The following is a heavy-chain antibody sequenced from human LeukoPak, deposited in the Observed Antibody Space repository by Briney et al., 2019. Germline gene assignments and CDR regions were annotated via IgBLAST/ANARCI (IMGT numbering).Heavy chain of an antibody. J-gene: IGHJ4*02. V-gene: IGHV3-23*01. CDR2: ISGSSGST. CDR1: GFTFSSYA. D-gene: IGHD3-10*01. CDR3: AKANITMVRGVNFDY. Sequence: GGSLRLSCAASGFTFSSYAMSWVRQAPGKGLEWVSAISGSSGSTYYADSVKGRFTISRDNAKNSLYLQMNSLRAEDTALYYCAKANITMVRGVNFDYWGQGTLVTVSS.